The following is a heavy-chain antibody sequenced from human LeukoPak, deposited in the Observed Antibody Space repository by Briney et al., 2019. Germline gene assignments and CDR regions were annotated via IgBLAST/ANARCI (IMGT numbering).Heavy chain of an antibody. D-gene: IGHD3-10*01. CDR1: GFTFSNAW. CDR3: TTLPITMVRGVDDY. J-gene: IGHJ4*02. Sequence: GGSLRLSCAASGFTFSNAWMSWVRQAPGKGLEWVGRIKSKTDGGTTDYAAPVKGRFTISRDDSKNTLYLQMNSLKTEDTAVYYCTTLPITMVRGVDDYWGQGTLVTVSS. V-gene: IGHV3-15*01. CDR2: IKSKTDGGTT.